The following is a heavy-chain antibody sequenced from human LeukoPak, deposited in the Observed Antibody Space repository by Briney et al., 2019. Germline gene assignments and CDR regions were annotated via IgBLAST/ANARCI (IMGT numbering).Heavy chain of an antibody. D-gene: IGHD6-13*01. J-gene: IGHJ4*02. V-gene: IGHV3-74*01. CDR2: ISFDGSDA. CDR1: GFTFISFW. CDR3: ARDLYSSSCPGY. Sequence: VEPGGSLKLSCAASGFTFISFWMHWVRQAPGTGLVWVSCISFDGSDATYADSVKGRFTISRDNAKNTLHLQMDSLTVEDTAVYYCARDLYSSSCPGYWGQGTLVTVSS.